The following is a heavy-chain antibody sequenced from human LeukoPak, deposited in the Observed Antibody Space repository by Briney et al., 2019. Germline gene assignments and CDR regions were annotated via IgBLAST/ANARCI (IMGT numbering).Heavy chain of an antibody. V-gene: IGHV3-23*01. CDR1: GFTFSNYW. J-gene: IGHJ3*02. Sequence: GGSLRLSCAASGFTFSNYWMSWVRQAPGKGLEWVSAISGSGGSTYYADSVKGRFTISRDNSKNTLYLQMNGLRAEDTAVYYCAKDHGYSSSGAAFDIWGQGTMVTVSS. CDR3: AKDHGYSSSGAAFDI. D-gene: IGHD6-6*01. CDR2: ISGSGGST.